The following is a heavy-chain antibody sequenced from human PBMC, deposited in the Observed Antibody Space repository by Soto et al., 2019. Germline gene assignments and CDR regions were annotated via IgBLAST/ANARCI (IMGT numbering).Heavy chain of an antibody. J-gene: IGHJ4*01. Sequence: DVQLLESGGGLVQPGGSLRLSCAASGFSFSSYAMVWVRQAPGKGLEWVAVISARGGSSYFADSVKGRFTLSRDNSKNVLSLEMNSLRSEYTAIYFGAKGSIEYSASVDNWGHGSLVVVSS. V-gene: IGHV3-23*01. CDR3: AKGSIEYSASVDN. CDR2: ISARGGSS. D-gene: IGHD5-12*01. CDR1: GFSFSSYA.